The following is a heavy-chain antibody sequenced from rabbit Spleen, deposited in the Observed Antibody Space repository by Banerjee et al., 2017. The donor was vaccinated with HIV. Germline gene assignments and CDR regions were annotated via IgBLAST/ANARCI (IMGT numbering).Heavy chain of an antibody. Sequence: QEQLEESGGDLVKPEGSLTLTCTASGFDFSRGYDMCWVRQAPGKGLEWIGCIYGDSSGSAYYASWAKGRFTISKTSSTTVTLQMTSLTAADTATYFCARGSATMTMVITGYYFNLWCPGTLVTVS. CDR1: GFDFSRGYD. CDR3: ARGSATMTMVITGYYFNL. D-gene: IGHD2-1*01. CDR2: IYGDSSGSA. J-gene: IGHJ4*01. V-gene: IGHV1S45*01.